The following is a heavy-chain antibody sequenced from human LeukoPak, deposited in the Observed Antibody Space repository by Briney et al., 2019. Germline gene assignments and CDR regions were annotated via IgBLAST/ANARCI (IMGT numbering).Heavy chain of an antibody. V-gene: IGHV4-39*01. CDR1: GGSISMSSYY. Sequence: SETLSLTCTVSGGSISMSSYYWGWIRQPPGKGLEWIGSIYYSGSTYYNASLKSQVSISIDTSKNQFSLKLTSVTAADTSVYYCARQTGSGLFILPGGQGTLVTVSS. CDR2: IYYSGST. CDR3: ARQTGSGLFILP. D-gene: IGHD3/OR15-3a*01. J-gene: IGHJ4*02.